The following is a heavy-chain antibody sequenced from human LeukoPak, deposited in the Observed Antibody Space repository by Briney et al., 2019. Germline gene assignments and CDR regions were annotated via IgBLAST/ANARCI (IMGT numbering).Heavy chain of an antibody. CDR1: GGSFSGYY. CDR3: ARHSGSYSGVVFY. V-gene: IGHV4-34*01. D-gene: IGHD1-26*01. CDR2: INHSGST. J-gene: IGHJ4*02. Sequence: PSETLSLTCAVYGGSFSGYYWSWIRQPPGKGLEWIGEINHSGSTNYNPSLKSRVTISVDTSKNQFSLKLSSVTAADTAVYYCARHSGSYSGVVFYWGQGTLVTVSS.